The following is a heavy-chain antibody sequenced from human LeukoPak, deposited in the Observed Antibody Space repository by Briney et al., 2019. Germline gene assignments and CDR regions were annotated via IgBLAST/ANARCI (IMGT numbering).Heavy chain of an antibody. J-gene: IGHJ6*02. Sequence: SETLSLTCAVYGGSFSGYYWSWIRQPPGKGLEWIGEINLSGSTNYNPSLKSRVTISVDTSKNQFSLKLSSVTAADTAVYYCARLPSRGFGESRKYYYYYYGMDVWGQGTTVTVSS. D-gene: IGHD3-10*01. CDR3: ARLPSRGFGESRKYYYYYYGMDV. CDR1: GGSFSGYY. V-gene: IGHV4-34*01. CDR2: INLSGST.